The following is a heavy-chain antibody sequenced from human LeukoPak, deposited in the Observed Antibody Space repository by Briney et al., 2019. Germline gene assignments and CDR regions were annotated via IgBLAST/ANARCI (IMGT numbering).Heavy chain of an antibody. CDR1: GFTLSSYG. D-gene: IGHD6-13*01. J-gene: IGHJ4*02. CDR2: ISGSDGGT. V-gene: IGHV3-23*01. CDR3: ARDKFYSSSYFDY. Sequence: GGSLRLSCAASGFTLSSYGMSWVRQAPGKGLEGVAAISGSDGGTYYADSVKGRFTISRDNSKNTPYLQMNSLRAEDTAVYYCARDKFYSSSYFDYWGQGTLVTVSS.